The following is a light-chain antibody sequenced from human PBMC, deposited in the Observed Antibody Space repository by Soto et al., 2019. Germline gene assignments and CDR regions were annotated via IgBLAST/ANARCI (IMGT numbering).Light chain of an antibody. CDR3: LRYNAFSQT. CDR1: QSMNSW. J-gene: IGKJ1*01. CDR2: DAS. Sequence: GDRVTITCRASQSMNSWLAWYQQKPGEAPKVLIYDASSLESGVPSRFSGSGSGTEFTLTIGSLQPEDFATYYCLRYNAFSQTF. V-gene: IGKV1-5*01.